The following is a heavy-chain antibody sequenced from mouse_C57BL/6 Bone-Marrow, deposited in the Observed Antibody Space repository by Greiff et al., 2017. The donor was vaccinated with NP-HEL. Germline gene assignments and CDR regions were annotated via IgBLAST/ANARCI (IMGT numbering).Heavy chain of an antibody. J-gene: IGHJ4*01. Sequence: QVQLQQPGAELVRPGSSVKLSCKASGYTFTSYWMHWVKQRPIQGLEWIGNIDPSDSETHYNQKFKDKATLTVDKSSSTAYMQLSSLTSEDSAVYYCASSIYYYGIYARDYWGQGTSVTVSS. D-gene: IGHD1-1*01. V-gene: IGHV1-52*01. CDR2: IDPSDSET. CDR1: GYTFTSYW. CDR3: ASSIYYYGIYARDY.